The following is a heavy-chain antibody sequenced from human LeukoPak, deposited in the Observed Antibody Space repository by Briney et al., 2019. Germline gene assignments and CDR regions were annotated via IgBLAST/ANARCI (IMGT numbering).Heavy chain of an antibody. Sequence: PGGSLRLSCAASGFTFNSYEMNWVRQAPGKELEWVSYISSSGSTIYYADSVKVRFTISRDNAKNSLYLQMNSLRAEDTAVYYCARRGYNWKFDYWGQGTLVTVSS. V-gene: IGHV3-48*03. J-gene: IGHJ4*02. CDR3: ARRGYNWKFDY. CDR1: GFTFNSYE. D-gene: IGHD1-20*01. CDR2: ISSSGSTI.